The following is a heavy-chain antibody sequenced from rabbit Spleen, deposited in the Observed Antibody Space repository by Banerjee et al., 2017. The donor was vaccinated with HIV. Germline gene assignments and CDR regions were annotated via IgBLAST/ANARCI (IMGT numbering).Heavy chain of an antibody. Sequence: QQQLEESGGGLVKPGGTLTLTCKASGFSFSSVNWIYWVRQAPGKGLEWIGTIYAGSTGTTDYASWAKGRFRISKTSSTTVTLQMTSLTAADTATYFCARNYVNAFDPWGQGTLVTVS. D-gene: IGHD1-1*01. J-gene: IGHJ2*01. CDR2: IYAGSTGTT. CDR3: ARNYVNAFDP. CDR1: GFSFSSVNW. V-gene: IGHV1S45*01.